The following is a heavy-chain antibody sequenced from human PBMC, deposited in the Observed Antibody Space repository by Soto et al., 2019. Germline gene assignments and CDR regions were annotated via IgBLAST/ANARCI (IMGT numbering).Heavy chain of an antibody. Sequence: SETLSLTCAVYGGSFSGYYWSWIRQPPGKGLEWIGEINHSGSTNYNPSLKSRVTISVDTSKNQFSLKLSSVTAADTAVYYCARGRWVWSGTTGYDYWGQGTLVTVSS. V-gene: IGHV4-34*01. CDR2: INHSGST. CDR3: ARGRWVWSGTTGYDY. CDR1: GGSFSGYY. J-gene: IGHJ4*02. D-gene: IGHD1-7*01.